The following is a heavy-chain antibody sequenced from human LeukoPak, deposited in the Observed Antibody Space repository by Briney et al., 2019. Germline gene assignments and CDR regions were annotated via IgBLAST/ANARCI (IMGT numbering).Heavy chain of an antibody. CDR2: IYHSGST. J-gene: IGHJ5*02. Sequence: PSQTLSLTCTVSGGSISSDGYYWSWIRQHPEKGLEWIGYIYHSGSTDYNPSLQSRVTISVDMSNNQFSLKLTSVTAADTAVYYCARSRGYCSGGTCYRWWFDPWGQGTRVTVSS. CDR1: GGSISSDGYY. CDR3: ARSRGYCSGGTCYRWWFDP. D-gene: IGHD2-15*01. V-gene: IGHV4-31*03.